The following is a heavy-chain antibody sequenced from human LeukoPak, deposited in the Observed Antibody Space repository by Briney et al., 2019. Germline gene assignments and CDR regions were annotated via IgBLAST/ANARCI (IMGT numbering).Heavy chain of an antibody. CDR1: GGSFSGYY. CDR2: INHSGST. Sequence: SETLSLTCAVYGGSFSGYYWSWIRQPPGKGLEWIGEINHSGSTNYNPSLKSRVTISVDTSKNQFSLKLSSVTAADTAVYYCTRQQQRYWDAADIWGQGTTVTVSS. J-gene: IGHJ3*02. D-gene: IGHD6-13*01. CDR3: TRQQQRYWDAADI. V-gene: IGHV4-34*01.